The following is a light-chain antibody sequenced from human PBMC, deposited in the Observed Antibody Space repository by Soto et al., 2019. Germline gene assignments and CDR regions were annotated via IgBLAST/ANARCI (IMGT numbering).Light chain of an antibody. CDR1: QSILHSNGNIY. V-gene: IGKV2-28*01. J-gene: IGKJ1*01. Sequence: DIVLTQSTLSLHDTNGEPASISCRSSQSILHSNGNIYLDWYLQKTGQSPQLLIYLGSIRASGVPDRFSGSGSGTDFTLKITRVEAEDVGVYYCMQAIQAPRTFGLGTKVDIK. CDR2: LGS. CDR3: MQAIQAPRT.